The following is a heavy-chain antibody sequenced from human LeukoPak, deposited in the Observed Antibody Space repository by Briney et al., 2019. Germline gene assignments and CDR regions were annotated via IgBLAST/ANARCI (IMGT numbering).Heavy chain of an antibody. V-gene: IGHV1-3*01. D-gene: IGHD1-1*01. CDR2: INSGNGNT. J-gene: IGHJ4*02. CDR3: GRPWTTGTDLYY. CDR1: GYTFTSYA. Sequence: GASVKVSCKASGYTFTSYAIQWVRQAPGQRLEWMGWINSGNGNTKFSQKFQGRVTITRDTSASTAYIELSSLRSEDTAVYYCGRPWTTGTDLYYWGQGTLVTVSS.